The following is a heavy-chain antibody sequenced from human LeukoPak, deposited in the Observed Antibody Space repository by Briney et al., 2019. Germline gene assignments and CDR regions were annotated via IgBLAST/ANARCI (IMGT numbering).Heavy chain of an antibody. D-gene: IGHD5-12*01. J-gene: IGHJ4*02. CDR3: AKDRGYSGYGVDH. V-gene: IGHV3-23*01. CDR2: ISGSGVST. Sequence: GGSLRLSCAASEFTFSNYAMNWVRQAPGKGLEWVSAISGSGVSTYYADSMKGRFTISRDNSKNTLYLQMNSLRAEDTAVYYCAKDRGYSGYGVDHWGQGTLVTVSS. CDR1: EFTFSNYA.